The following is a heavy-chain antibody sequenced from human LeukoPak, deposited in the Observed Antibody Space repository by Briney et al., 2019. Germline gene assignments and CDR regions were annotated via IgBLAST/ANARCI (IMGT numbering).Heavy chain of an antibody. CDR2: IYYSGST. D-gene: IGHD3-16*01. CDR3: ARDLPRFGYFDY. V-gene: IGHV4-59*01. Sequence: SETLSLTCTVSGGSISSYYWSWIRQPPGKGLEWIGYIYYSGSTNYSPSLKSRVTISVDTPKNQFSLKLSSVTAADTAVYYCARDLPRFGYFDYWGQGTLVTVSS. J-gene: IGHJ4*02. CDR1: GGSISSYY.